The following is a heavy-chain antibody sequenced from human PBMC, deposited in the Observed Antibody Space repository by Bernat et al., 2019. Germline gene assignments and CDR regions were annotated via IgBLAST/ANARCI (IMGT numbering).Heavy chain of an antibody. CDR3: ARDRNDLTYDYGDYHDY. D-gene: IGHD4-17*01. Sequence: EVQLVESGGGLVKPGGSLRLSCAASGFTFSSYNMNWVRQAPGKGLEWVSSISSSSSYIYYADSVKGRFTISRDNAKNSLYLQMNSLRAEDTAVYYCARDRNDLTYDYGDYHDYWGQGTLVTVSS. V-gene: IGHV3-21*02. CDR1: GFTFSSYN. J-gene: IGHJ4*02. CDR2: ISSSSSYI.